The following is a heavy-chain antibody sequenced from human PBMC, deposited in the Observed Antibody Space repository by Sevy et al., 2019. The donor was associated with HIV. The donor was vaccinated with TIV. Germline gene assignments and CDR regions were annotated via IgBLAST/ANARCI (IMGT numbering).Heavy chain of an antibody. Sequence: ASVKVSCKVSGYSLSKISIHWVRQAPGKGLEWMGSFDPEDAEPIYAQTLEGRVTMTEDTSTDTAYMELISLTSEDTAIYYCTAVGLGYYSGSSYYQWDWFDPWGQGTLVTVSS. CDR2: FDPEDAEP. CDR1: GYSLSKIS. D-gene: IGHD2-15*01. V-gene: IGHV1-24*01. J-gene: IGHJ5*02. CDR3: TAVGLGYYSGSSYYQWDWFDP.